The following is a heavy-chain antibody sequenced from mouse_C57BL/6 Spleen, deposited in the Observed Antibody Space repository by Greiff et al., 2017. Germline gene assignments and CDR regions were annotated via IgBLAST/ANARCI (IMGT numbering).Heavy chain of an antibody. V-gene: IGHV1-26*01. CDR1: GYTFTDYY. CDR2: INPNNGGT. D-gene: IGHD2-4*01. Sequence: EVQLQQSGPELVKPGASVKISCKASGYTFTDYYMNWVKQSHGKSLEWIGDINPNNGGTSYNQKFKGKATLTVDKSSSTAYMELRSLTSEDSAVYYCARFDYDYDGGYYAMDYWGQGTSVTVSS. CDR3: ARFDYDYDGGYYAMDY. J-gene: IGHJ4*01.